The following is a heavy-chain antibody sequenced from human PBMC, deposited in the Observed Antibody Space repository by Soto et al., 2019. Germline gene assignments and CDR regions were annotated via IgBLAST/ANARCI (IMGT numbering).Heavy chain of an antibody. CDR1: GGSISSSNW. V-gene: IGHV4-4*02. Sequence: QVQLQESGPGLVKPSGTLSLTCAVSGGSISSSNWWSWVRPPPGKGLEWIGEIYHSGSTNYTPSLKSRVTISVDKSKHQISLKLSTVTAADKAVYYCARGQLRVPHVDYWGKGTLVTVSS. CDR2: IYHSGST. J-gene: IGHJ4*02. D-gene: IGHD5-12*01. CDR3: ARGQLRVPHVDY.